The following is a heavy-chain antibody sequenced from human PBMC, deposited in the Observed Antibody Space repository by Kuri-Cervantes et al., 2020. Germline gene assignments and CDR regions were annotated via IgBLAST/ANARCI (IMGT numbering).Heavy chain of an antibody. Sequence: SETLSLTCTVSGGSISSGGYYWSWIRQHPGKGLEWIGYIYYSGSTYYNPSLKSRVTISVDTSKNQFSLKLSSVTAADTAVYYCASWGRLGDYYDSSGFPWGQGTLVTVSS. CDR1: GGSISSGGYY. J-gene: IGHJ5*02. D-gene: IGHD3-22*01. CDR2: IYYSGST. CDR3: ASWGRLGDYYDSSGFP. V-gene: IGHV4-31*03.